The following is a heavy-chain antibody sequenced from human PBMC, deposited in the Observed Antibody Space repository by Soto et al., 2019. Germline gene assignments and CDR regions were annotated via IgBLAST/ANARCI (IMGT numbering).Heavy chain of an antibody. CDR2: IKSKTDGGTT. CDR3: TTEYDFWSGYGMDV. J-gene: IGHJ6*02. D-gene: IGHD3-3*01. Sequence: GGSLRLSCAASGFTFSNAWMSWVRQAPGKGLEWVGRIKSKTDGGTTDYAAPVKGRFTISRDDSKNTLYLQMNSLKTEDTAVYYCTTEYDFWSGYGMDVWGQGTTVTVSS. CDR1: GFTFSNAW. V-gene: IGHV3-15*01.